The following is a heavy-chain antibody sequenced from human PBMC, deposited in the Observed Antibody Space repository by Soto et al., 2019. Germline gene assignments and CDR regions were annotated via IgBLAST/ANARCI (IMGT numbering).Heavy chain of an antibody. V-gene: IGHV3-74*01. CDR3: ARDIGYGGN. CDR2: ISTDGSIT. J-gene: IGHJ4*02. D-gene: IGHD3-16*01. CDR1: GFTFSTSW. Sequence: EVQLVESGGGLVQPGGSLRLSCTTSGFTFSTSWMHWVRQTPGKGLLWVSHISTDGSITNYADSAKGRFTISRDNAKNTLFLQMNNLRAEHTAVYFCARDIGYGGNWGQGTLVTVSS.